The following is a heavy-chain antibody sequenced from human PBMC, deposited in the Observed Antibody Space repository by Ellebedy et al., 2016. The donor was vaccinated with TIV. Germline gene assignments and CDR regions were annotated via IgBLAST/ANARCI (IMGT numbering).Heavy chain of an antibody. CDR1: GFIFNNFW. CDR2: INQDGKKI. D-gene: IGHD1-26*01. J-gene: IGHJ4*02. Sequence: GGSLRLXCAASGFIFNNFWMNWVRQAPGKGLEWVATINQDGKKIFYVDSVKGRFTIARDNAKNSLYLQMNSLRAEDTAVYYCARDPRDSEYAIFDQWGQGTLVTVSS. CDR3: ARDPRDSEYAIFDQ. V-gene: IGHV3-7*03.